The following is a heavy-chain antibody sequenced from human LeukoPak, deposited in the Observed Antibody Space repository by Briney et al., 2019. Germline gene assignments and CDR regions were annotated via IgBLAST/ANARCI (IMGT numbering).Heavy chain of an antibody. Sequence: GGSLRLSCAASGVNFDDYAMHWVRQSPGTGLEWVAGLNWDSRSMAYADSVRGRFTISRDNAKNSLYLQMNSLRAEDTALYYCAKEGVAVGIIDYWGQGTLVTVSS. J-gene: IGHJ4*02. CDR3: AKEGVAVGIIDY. D-gene: IGHD6-19*01. CDR2: LNWDSRSM. V-gene: IGHV3-9*01. CDR1: GVNFDDYA.